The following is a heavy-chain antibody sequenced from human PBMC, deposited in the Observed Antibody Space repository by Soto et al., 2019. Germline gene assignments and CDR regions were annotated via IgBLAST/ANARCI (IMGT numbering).Heavy chain of an antibody. Sequence: QGQLLESGGGVVQPGRSLRLSCAASGFSFSSSATHWVRQAPGKGLECVAMISHDGSHEYYGDSMKGRFSVSRDNSHNLHQLLMNSIGVATTAVYFCAGNRAHRWVRGWLVPWGQGALVTVSS. CDR1: GFSFSSSA. CDR2: ISHDGSHE. J-gene: IGHJ5*02. D-gene: IGHD3-10*01. V-gene: IGHV3-30-3*01. CDR3: AGNRAHRWVRGWLVP.